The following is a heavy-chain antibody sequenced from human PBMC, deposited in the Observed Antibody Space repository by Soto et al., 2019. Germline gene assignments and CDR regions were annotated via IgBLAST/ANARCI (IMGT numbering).Heavy chain of an antibody. V-gene: IGHV3-30-3*01. CDR3: ARDLPGIAVAGSNSNAFDI. Sequence: QVQLVESGGGVVQPGRSLRLSCAASGFTFSSYAMHWVRQAPGKGLEWVAVISYDGSNKYYADSVKDRFTISRDNSKNTLYLQMNSLRAEDTAVYYCARDLPGIAVAGSNSNAFDIWGQGTMVTVSS. CDR2: ISYDGSNK. J-gene: IGHJ3*02. D-gene: IGHD6-19*01. CDR1: GFTFSSYA.